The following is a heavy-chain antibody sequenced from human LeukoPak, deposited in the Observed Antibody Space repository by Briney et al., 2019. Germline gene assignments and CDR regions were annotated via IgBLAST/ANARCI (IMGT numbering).Heavy chain of an antibody. V-gene: IGHV3-33*08. Sequence: GGSLRLSCAASGFTFSSYGMHWVRQAPGKGLEWVAVIWYDGSNKYYADSVKGRFTISRDNFKNTLYLQMNSLRAEDTAVYYCARAGLTWSWLPARWGQGTLVTVSS. CDR3: ARAGLTWSWLPAR. J-gene: IGHJ4*02. CDR1: GFTFSSYG. D-gene: IGHD4/OR15-4a*01. CDR2: IWYDGSNK.